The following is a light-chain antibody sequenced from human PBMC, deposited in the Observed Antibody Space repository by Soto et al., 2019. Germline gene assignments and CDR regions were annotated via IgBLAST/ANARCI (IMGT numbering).Light chain of an antibody. V-gene: IGKV1-5*01. CDR2: DAS. J-gene: IGKJ1*01. CDR3: QQYNTYWT. Sequence: DTRITQSPSTLAASVWDRVTITCRASQTISTWLAWHQQKPGKAPKLLIYDASTLQSGVPSRFSGSGSGTEFTLTITSLQPDDFATYYCQQYNTYWTFGQGTKVDIK. CDR1: QTISTW.